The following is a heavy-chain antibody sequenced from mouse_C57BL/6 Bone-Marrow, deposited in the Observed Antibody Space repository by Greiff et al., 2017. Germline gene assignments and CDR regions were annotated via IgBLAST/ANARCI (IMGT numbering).Heavy chain of an antibody. CDR2: INPSNGGT. CDR1: GYTFTSYW. J-gene: IGHJ4*01. D-gene: IGHD3-3*01. V-gene: IGHV1-53*01. CDR3: ARGVGDYAMDY. Sequence: QVQLQQSGTELVKPGASVKLSCKASGYTFTSYWMHWVKQRPGQGLEWIGNINPSNGGTDYNEKFKSKATLTVDKSSSTAYMQLSSLTSEDSAVYYCARGVGDYAMDYWCQGPSVTVSS.